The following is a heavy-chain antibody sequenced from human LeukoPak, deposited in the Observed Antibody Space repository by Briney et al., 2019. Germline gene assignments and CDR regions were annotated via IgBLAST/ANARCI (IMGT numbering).Heavy chain of an antibody. J-gene: IGHJ4*02. CDR2: IYYSGST. CDR3: ARSLAAAGKDCFDY. V-gene: IGHV4-59*01. Sequence: SETLSLTCTVSGGSISSYYWSWIRQPPGKGLEWIGYIYYSGSTNYNPSLKSRVTISVDTSKNQFSLKLSSVTAADTAVYYCARSLAAAGKDCFDYWGQGTLATVSS. CDR1: GGSISSYY. D-gene: IGHD6-13*01.